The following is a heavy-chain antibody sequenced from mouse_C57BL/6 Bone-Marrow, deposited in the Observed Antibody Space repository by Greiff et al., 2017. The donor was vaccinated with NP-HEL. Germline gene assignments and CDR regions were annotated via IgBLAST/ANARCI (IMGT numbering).Heavy chain of an antibody. D-gene: IGHD3-2*02. CDR1: GFNIKDDY. CDR3: TSLRLFAY. V-gene: IGHV14-4*01. J-gene: IGHJ3*01. Sequence: EVQLQQSGAELVRPGASVKLSCTASGFNIKDDYMHWVKQRPEQGLEWIGWIDPENGDTEYASKFQGKATITADTSSNTAYLQLSSLTSEDTAVYYCTSLRLFAYWGQGTLVTVSA. CDR2: IDPENGDT.